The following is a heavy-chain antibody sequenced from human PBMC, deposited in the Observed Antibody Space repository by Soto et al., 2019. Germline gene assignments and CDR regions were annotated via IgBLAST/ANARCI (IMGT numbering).Heavy chain of an antibody. D-gene: IGHD5-18*01. J-gene: IGHJ6*02. CDR1: GGSISSYY. CDR2: IYYSGST. V-gene: IGHV4-59*08. Sequence: SETLSLTCTVSGGSISSYYWSWIRQPPGKGLEWIGYIYYSGSTNYNPSLKSRVTISVDTSKNQFSLKLSSVTAADTAVYYCARLPYTAMPYYYGMDVWGQGTTVTVSS. CDR3: ARLPYTAMPYYYGMDV.